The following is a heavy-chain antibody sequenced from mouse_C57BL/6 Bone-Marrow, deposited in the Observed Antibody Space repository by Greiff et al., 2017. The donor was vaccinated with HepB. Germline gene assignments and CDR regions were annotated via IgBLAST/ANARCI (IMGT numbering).Heavy chain of an antibody. V-gene: IGHV2-9-1*01. Sequence: VMLVESGPGLVAPSQSLSITCTVSGFSLTSYAISWVRQPPGKGLEWLGVIWTGGGTNYNSALKSRLSISKDNSKSQVFLKMNSLQTDDTARYYCARTGLRRKGYWYFDVWGTGTTVTVSS. D-gene: IGHD2-4*01. CDR1: GFSLTSYA. CDR3: ARTGLRRKGYWYFDV. CDR2: IWTGGGT. J-gene: IGHJ1*03.